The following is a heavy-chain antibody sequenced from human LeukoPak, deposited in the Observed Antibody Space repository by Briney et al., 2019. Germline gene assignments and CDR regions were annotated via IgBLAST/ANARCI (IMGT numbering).Heavy chain of an antibody. CDR3: ARDRRRELLHAFDI. CDR2: IYYRGST. D-gene: IGHD1-26*01. J-gene: IGHJ3*02. V-gene: IGHV4-59*12. Sequence: SETLSLTCTVSGGYISSFYWSWIRQPPGKGLEWIGYIYYRGSTHYNPSLKRRVTISVDTSKNQFSLKLNSVTAADTAVYYCARDRRRELLHAFDIWGQGTMVTVSS. CDR1: GGYISSFY.